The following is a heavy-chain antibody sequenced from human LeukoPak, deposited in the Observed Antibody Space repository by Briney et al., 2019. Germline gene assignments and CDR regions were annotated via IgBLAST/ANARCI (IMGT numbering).Heavy chain of an antibody. Sequence: GGSPRLSCVASGFTFNSYAMYWVRQAPGKGLEWVSGVFGSGGSAHYADSVKGRFTISRDNSKNTVYLEMNSLRAEDTAIYFCGKTTTGYSSGQKPAWPVDYWGQGTLVTVSS. CDR2: VFGSGGSA. CDR3: GKTTTGYSSGQKPAWPVDY. V-gene: IGHV3-23*01. CDR1: GFTFNSYA. J-gene: IGHJ4*02. D-gene: IGHD6-19*01.